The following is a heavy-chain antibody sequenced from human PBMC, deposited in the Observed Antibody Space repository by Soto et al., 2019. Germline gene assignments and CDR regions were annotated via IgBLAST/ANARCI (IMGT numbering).Heavy chain of an antibody. Sequence: PGESVKISCXGSGYSFTSYWISWVRQMPGKGLEWMGRIYPSDSYTRYSPSFQGHVTISADKSISTAYLHWSSLKASDTAMYYCARHPAHCGGDCSAFDIWGQGTMVAVSS. J-gene: IGHJ3*02. CDR3: ARHPAHCGGDCSAFDI. CDR2: IYPSDSYT. V-gene: IGHV5-10-1*01. CDR1: GYSFTSYW. D-gene: IGHD2-21*02.